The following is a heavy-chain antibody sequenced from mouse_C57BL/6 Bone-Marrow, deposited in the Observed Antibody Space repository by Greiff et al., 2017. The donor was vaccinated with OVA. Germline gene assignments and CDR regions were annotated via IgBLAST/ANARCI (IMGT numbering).Heavy chain of an antibody. D-gene: IGHD2-12*01. Sequence: EVQLQQSGAELVRPGASVKLSCTASGFNIKDDYMHWVKQRPEQGLEWIGWIDPENGDTEYASKFQGKATITADTSSNTAYLQLSSLTSEDTAVYYCTTGDYSYDGAWFAYWGQGTLVAVSA. CDR1: GFNIKDDY. J-gene: IGHJ3*01. V-gene: IGHV14-4*01. CDR3: TTGDYSYDGAWFAY. CDR2: IDPENGDT.